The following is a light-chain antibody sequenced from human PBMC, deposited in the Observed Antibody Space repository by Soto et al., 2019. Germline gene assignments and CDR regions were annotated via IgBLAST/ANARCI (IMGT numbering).Light chain of an antibody. Sequence: QSVLTQPPSASGTPGQRVTISCSGSSSNIGRNTVNWYQQLPGTAPKLLIYSHNQRPSGVPDRFSGSKSGTSASLAISGLQSEVEADYYCAAWDDSMNVQLFGGGTKLTVL. CDR2: SHN. J-gene: IGLJ2*01. CDR3: AAWDDSMNVQL. CDR1: SSNIGRNT. V-gene: IGLV1-44*01.